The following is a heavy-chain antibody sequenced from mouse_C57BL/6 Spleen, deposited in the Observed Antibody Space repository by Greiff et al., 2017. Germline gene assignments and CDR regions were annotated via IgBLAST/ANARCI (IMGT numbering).Heavy chain of an antibody. CDR3: ARASLDY. V-gene: IGHV5-4*03. J-gene: IGHJ2*01. CDR1: GFTFSSYA. Sequence: EVKLVESGGGLVKPGGSLKLSCAASGFTFSSYAMSWVRQTPEKRLEWVATISDGGSYTYYPDNVKGRFTISRDNAKNNLYLQMSHLKSEDTAMYYCARASLDYWGQGTTLTVSS. D-gene: IGHD6-1*01. CDR2: ISDGGSYT.